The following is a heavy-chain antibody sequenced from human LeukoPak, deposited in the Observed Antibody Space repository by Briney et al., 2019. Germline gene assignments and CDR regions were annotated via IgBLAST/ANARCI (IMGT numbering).Heavy chain of an antibody. CDR2: INHSGST. J-gene: IGHJ4*02. CDR3: AREYGYSGYDLFDY. D-gene: IGHD5-12*01. Sequence: SETLSLTCAVYGGSFSGYYWSWIRQPPGKGLEWIGEINHSGSTNYNPSLKSRVTISVDTSKNQFSLKLSSVTAADTAVYYCAREYGYSGYDLFDYWGQGTLVTVSS. V-gene: IGHV4-34*01. CDR1: GGSFSGYY.